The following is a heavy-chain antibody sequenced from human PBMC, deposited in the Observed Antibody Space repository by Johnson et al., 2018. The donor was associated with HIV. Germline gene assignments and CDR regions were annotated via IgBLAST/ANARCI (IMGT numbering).Heavy chain of an antibody. CDR3: VRDRSTYSGSYYGWDAFAL. V-gene: IGHV3-20*04. Sequence: VQLVESGGGVVQPGGSLRLSCAASGFTFDDYGMSWVRQAPGKGLEWVSGINWNGGSTGYADSVKGRFTISRDNSKNTLYLQMNSLRAEDTAVYYCVRDRSTYSGSYYGWDAFALWGQGTMVTVSS. CDR1: GFTFDDYG. CDR2: INWNGGST. J-gene: IGHJ3*01. D-gene: IGHD1-26*01.